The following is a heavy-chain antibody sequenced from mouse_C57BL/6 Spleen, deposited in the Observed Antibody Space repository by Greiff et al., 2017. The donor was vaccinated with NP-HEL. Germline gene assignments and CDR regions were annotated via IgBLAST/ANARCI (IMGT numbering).Heavy chain of an antibody. CDR1: GYTFTDYY. D-gene: IGHD1-1*01. Sequence: EVQLQQSGPELVKPGASVKISCKASGYTFTDYYMNWVKQSHGKSLEWIGDINPNNGGTSYNQKFKGKATLTVDKSSSTAYMELRSLTSEDSAVYYCARHYGSRYAMDYWGQGTSVTVSS. CDR2: INPNNGGT. CDR3: ARHYGSRYAMDY. V-gene: IGHV1-26*01. J-gene: IGHJ4*01.